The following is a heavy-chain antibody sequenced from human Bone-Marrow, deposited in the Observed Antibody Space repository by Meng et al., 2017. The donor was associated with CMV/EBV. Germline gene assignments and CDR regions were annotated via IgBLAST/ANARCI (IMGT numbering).Heavy chain of an antibody. D-gene: IGHD3-22*01. CDR3: ARTYYYDSSGYYFDY. V-gene: IGHV1-69*05. Sequence: AGGTFSSYAILWVRQARGQGLEWMGGIIPIFGTANYAQKFQGRVTITTDESTSTADMELSSLRSEDTAVYYCARTYYYDSSGYYFDYWGQGTLVTVSS. CDR2: IIPIFGTA. J-gene: IGHJ4*02. CDR1: GGTFSSYA.